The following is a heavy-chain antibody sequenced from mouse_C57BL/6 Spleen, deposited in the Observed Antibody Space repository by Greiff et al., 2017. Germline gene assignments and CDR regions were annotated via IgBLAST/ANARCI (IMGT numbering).Heavy chain of an antibody. CDR3: TNSRFFWYAMDY. CDR2: IDPETGGT. J-gene: IGHJ4*01. CDR1: GYTFTDYE. Sequence: VKLMESGAELVRPGASVTLSCKASGYTFTDYEMHWVKQTPVHGLEWIGAIDPETGGTAYNQKFKGKAILTADKSSSTAYMELRSLTSEDSAVYYCTNSRFFWYAMDYWGQGTSVTVSS. V-gene: IGHV1-15*01.